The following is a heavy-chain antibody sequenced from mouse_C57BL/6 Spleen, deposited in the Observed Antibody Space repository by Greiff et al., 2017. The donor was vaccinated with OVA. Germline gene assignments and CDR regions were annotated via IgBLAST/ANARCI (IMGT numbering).Heavy chain of an antibody. CDR1: GFTFSSYG. J-gene: IGHJ2*01. CDR2: ISSGGSYT. Sequence: EVKLVESGGDLVKPGGSLKLSCAASGFTFSSYGMSWVRQTPDKRLEWVATISSGGSYTYYPDSVKGRFTISRDNANNTLYLQMSSLKSEDTAMYYCARFPYDYFDYWGQGTTLTVSS. V-gene: IGHV5-6*01. D-gene: IGHD2-3*01. CDR3: ARFPYDYFDY.